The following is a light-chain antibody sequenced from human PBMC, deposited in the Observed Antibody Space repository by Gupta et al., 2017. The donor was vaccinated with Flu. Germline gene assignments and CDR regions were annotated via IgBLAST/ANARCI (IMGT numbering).Light chain of an antibody. V-gene: IGLV2-11*01. J-gene: IGLJ3*02. CDR3: CSYAGSYTWV. Sequence: QSALTQPRSVSGSPGQSVTISCTGTSNDIGEYDYVSWYQQRPGKAPKFMMFDVTKRPSGVPDRFTGSKSGNTASLTITGLQAEDEADYYCCSYAGSYTWVFGGGTKLTVL. CDR1: SNDIGEYDY. CDR2: DVT.